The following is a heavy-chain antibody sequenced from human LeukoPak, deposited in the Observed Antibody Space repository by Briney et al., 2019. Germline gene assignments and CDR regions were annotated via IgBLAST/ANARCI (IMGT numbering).Heavy chain of an antibody. CDR2: IIPIFGTA. Sequence: ASVKVSCKASGGTFSSYAISWVRQAPGQGLEWMGGIIPIFGTANYAQKFQGGVTITTDESTSTAYMELSSLRSEDTAVYYCARGFDGGRGWFDPWGQGTLVTVSS. CDR3: ARGFDGGRGWFDP. V-gene: IGHV1-69*05. D-gene: IGHD4-23*01. CDR1: GGTFSSYA. J-gene: IGHJ5*02.